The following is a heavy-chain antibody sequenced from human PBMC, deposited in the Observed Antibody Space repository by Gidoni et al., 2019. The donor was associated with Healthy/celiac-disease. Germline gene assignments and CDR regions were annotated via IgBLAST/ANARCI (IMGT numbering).Heavy chain of an antibody. Sequence: QVQLVESGGGVVQPGRSLRLSCAASGFTFSSYGMHWVRQAPGKGLEWVAVISYDGSNKYYADSVKGRFTISRDNSKNTLYLKMNSLRAEDTAVYYCAKEEVVSFDYWGQGTLVTVSS. V-gene: IGHV3-30*18. CDR1: GFTFSSYG. CDR2: ISYDGSNK. J-gene: IGHJ4*02. CDR3: AKEEVVSFDY. D-gene: IGHD2-15*01.